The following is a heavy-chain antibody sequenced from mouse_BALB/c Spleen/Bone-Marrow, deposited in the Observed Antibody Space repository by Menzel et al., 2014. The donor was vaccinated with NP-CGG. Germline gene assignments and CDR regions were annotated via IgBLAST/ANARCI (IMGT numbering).Heavy chain of an antibody. CDR3: ARGRTAY. CDR2: VNPNIGGA. J-gene: IGHJ3*01. Sequence: VQLQQSGPELLKPGASVKISCKTSGYTFTDYTLHWVKQSHGKSLEWIGGVNPNIGGANYNQKFKGKATLTLDKSSSAAYMELRSLTTEDSAVYYCARGRTAYWGQGTLVTVSA. CDR1: GYTFTDYT. V-gene: IGHV1-18*01.